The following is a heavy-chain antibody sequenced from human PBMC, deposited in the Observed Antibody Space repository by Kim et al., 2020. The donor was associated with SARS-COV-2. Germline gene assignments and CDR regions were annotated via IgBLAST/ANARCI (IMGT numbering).Heavy chain of an antibody. J-gene: IGHJ4*02. CDR3: TKLTRGVTIFEI. CDR1: GIDFIGNY. CDR2: IKPDGSLA. D-gene: IGHD3-3*01. Sequence: GGSLRLSCAASGIDFIGNYMSWVRQAPGKGLEWVATIKPDGSLAYYLDSVKGRFTIFRDNARDSVYLQMNSLKADDTAVYYCTKLTRGVTIFEIWGLGTVVTVSS. V-gene: IGHV3-7*03.